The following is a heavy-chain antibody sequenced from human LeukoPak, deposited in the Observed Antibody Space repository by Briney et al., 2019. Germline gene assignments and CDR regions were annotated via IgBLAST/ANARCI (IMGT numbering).Heavy chain of an antibody. V-gene: IGHV3-9*01. CDR2: ISWNSGSI. Sequence: GGSLRLSCAASGFTFDDYAMHWVRQAPGKGLEWVSGISWNSGSIGYADSVKGRFTISRDNAKNSLYLQTNSLRAEDTALYYCAKDRYGDRTNWFDPWGQGTLVTVSS. J-gene: IGHJ5*02. CDR3: AKDRYGDRTNWFDP. CDR1: GFTFDDYA. D-gene: IGHD4-17*01.